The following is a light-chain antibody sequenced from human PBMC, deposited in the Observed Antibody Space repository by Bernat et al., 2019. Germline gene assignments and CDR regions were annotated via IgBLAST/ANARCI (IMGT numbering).Light chain of an antibody. V-gene: IGLV3-25*03. CDR2: KDI. J-gene: IGLJ7*01. Sequence: SFDLTQPPSVSVSPRQTARTTCSGDTLAKQYVNWYQQKPGQAPLQVIYKDIERPSGIPERFSGSSSGTTVTLTISEVQTEDEADYYCQSADNSGTYPVFGGGTQLTVL. CDR3: QSADNSGTYPV. CDR1: TLAKQY.